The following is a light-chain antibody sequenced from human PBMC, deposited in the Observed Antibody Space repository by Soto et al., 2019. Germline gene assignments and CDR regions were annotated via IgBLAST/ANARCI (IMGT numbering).Light chain of an antibody. V-gene: IGLV2-8*01. CDR3: SSFAGGGNPVL. J-gene: IGLJ2*01. Sequence: QSALTQPPSASGSLGQSVTISCTGTSSDVGGYNYVSWHQQHPGKAPKVMIYEVTKRPPGVPDRFFGSKSGNTASLTVSGFQAEDEADYYCSSFAGGGNPVLLGGGTKLTVL. CDR1: SSDVGGYNY. CDR2: EVT.